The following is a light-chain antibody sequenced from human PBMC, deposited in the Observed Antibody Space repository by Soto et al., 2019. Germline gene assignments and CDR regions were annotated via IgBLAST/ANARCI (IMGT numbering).Light chain of an antibody. CDR1: QDMSTY. J-gene: IGKJ3*01. CDR2: AAS. CDR3: QRLNTYPFT. Sequence: DIQLTQSPSFLSASVVDRVTITCRTRQDMSTYLAWYQQKPGKAPKLLISAASTLQSGVPSTFSGSVSGTEFTLTITSLQPEDFATYYCQRLNTYPFTVGPGPTMDLK. V-gene: IGKV1-9*01.